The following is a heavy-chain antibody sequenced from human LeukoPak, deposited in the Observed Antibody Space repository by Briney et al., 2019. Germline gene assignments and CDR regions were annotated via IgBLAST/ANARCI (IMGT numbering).Heavy chain of an antibody. Sequence: GGSLRLSCAASGFTFSSYAMRWVRQAPGKGLEWVAVISYDGSNKYYADSVKGRFTISRDNSKNTLYLQMNSLRVEDTAVYYCAREEVWFGELSHHYYGMDVWGQGTTVTVSS. CDR3: AREEVWFGELSHHYYGMDV. CDR2: ISYDGSNK. J-gene: IGHJ6*02. V-gene: IGHV3-30-3*01. D-gene: IGHD3-10*01. CDR1: GFTFSSYA.